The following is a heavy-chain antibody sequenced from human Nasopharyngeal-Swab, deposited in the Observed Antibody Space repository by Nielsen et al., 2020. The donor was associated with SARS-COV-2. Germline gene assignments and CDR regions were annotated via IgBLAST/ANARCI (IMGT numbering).Heavy chain of an antibody. CDR2: MNPNSGNT. J-gene: IGHJ6*02. V-gene: IGHV1-8*01. CDR3: ARPYSSNWYWSDYYYYVMDV. Sequence: SDTVPRKASGYTFTSYDIHWVQQATDQAIEWMGWMNPNSGNTGYAQKFQGRVTMTRNTSISTAYMKLSSLRSEDTAVYYCARPYSSNWYWSDYYYYVMDVWGQGTTVTVSS. CDR1: GYTFTSYD. D-gene: IGHD6-13*01.